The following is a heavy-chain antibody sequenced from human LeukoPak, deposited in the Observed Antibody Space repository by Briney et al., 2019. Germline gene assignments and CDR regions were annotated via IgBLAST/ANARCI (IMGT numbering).Heavy chain of an antibody. CDR3: ARQSDPYYHYGLDF. Sequence: PSETLSLTCALSGGSIKNYYWSWIRQPLGKGLEWIGYVYYTGTTSYDPSLKSRVTISVETSKNQFSLTLNSVTAADTAVYHCARQSDPYYHYGLDFWGQGPTVIVSS. J-gene: IGHJ6*02. V-gene: IGHV4-59*01. CDR2: VYYTGTT. CDR1: GGSIKNYY.